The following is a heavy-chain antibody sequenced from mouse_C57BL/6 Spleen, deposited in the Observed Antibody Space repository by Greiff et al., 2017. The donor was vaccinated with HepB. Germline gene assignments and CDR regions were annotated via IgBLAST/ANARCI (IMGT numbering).Heavy chain of an antibody. CDR1: GYTFTSYW. J-gene: IGHJ3*01. D-gene: IGHD1-1*01. Sequence: QVQLQQPGAELVMPGASVKLSCKASGYTFTSYWMHWVKQRPGQGLEWIGEIDPSDSYTNYNQKFKGKSTLTVDKSSSTAYMQLSSLTSEDSAVYYCGVSYYYGSSYWFAYWGQGTLVTVSA. CDR3: GVSYYYGSSYWFAY. CDR2: IDPSDSYT. V-gene: IGHV1-69*01.